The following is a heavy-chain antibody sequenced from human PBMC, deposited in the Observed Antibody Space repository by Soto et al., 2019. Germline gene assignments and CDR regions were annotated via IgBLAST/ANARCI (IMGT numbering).Heavy chain of an antibody. J-gene: IGHJ4*02. CDR3: ARLRDLTGTTQPHYFDY. CDR1: GYSFTSYW. D-gene: IGHD1-7*01. V-gene: IGHV5-51*01. Sequence: EVQLVQSGAEVKKPGESLKISCKGSGYSFTSYWIGWVRQMPGKGLEWMGIIYPGDSDTRYSPSFQGQVTISADKSISTAYLQWSSLKASDTAMYYCARLRDLTGTTQPHYFDYWGQGTLVTVSS. CDR2: IYPGDSDT.